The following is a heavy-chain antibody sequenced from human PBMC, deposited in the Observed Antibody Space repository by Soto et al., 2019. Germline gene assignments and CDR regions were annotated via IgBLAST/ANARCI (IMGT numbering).Heavy chain of an antibody. Sequence: SETLSLTCTVSGGSISSGDYYWSWIRQPPGKGLEWIGYIYYSGSTYYNPSLKSRVTISVDTSKNQFSLKLSSVTAADTAVYYCARTRYCGGDCPRRGFYFDYWAQGTPVTVSS. J-gene: IGHJ4*02. CDR1: GGSISSGDYY. V-gene: IGHV4-30-4*01. CDR2: IYYSGST. CDR3: ARTRYCGGDCPRRGFYFDY. D-gene: IGHD2-21*02.